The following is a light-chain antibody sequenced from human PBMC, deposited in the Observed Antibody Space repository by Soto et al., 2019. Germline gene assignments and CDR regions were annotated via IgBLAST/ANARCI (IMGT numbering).Light chain of an antibody. CDR2: GAS. V-gene: IGKV3-15*01. CDR3: QQYFEWPPMT. Sequence: EIVMTQSPATLSVSPGEIATLSCCAIETVATNLAWYQQKPGQAPRLLISGASTRAAGISDRFRGSGSGTEFTLTISSLRSEDSAIYYCQQYFEWPPMTFGQGTKVDIK. CDR1: ETVATN. J-gene: IGKJ1*01.